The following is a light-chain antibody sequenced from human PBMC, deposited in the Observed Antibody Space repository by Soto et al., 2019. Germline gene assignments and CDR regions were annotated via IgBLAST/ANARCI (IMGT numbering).Light chain of an antibody. CDR2: GAS. Sequence: EIVLTQSPGTLSLSPGERATLSCRASQSVTSNYLAWYQQKPGQAPRLLIFGASSRATGIPDRFSGSGSGTDFTLTISRLEPEDFAVYYCQQHGSSPFTFGQGTKVEI. V-gene: IGKV3-20*01. CDR1: QSVTSNY. J-gene: IGKJ2*01. CDR3: QQHGSSPFT.